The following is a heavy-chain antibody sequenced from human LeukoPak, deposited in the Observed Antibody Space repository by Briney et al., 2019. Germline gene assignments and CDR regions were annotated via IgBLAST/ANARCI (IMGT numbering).Heavy chain of an antibody. Sequence: GGSLRLSCAASGFTFSNYAMSWVRQAPGKGLEWVSAINGSGTYTYYADSVKGRFTISRDNSRNTLHLQMNSLRAEDTAVYYCAKDSSSSGFSAACNFDYWGQGTLVAVSS. CDR3: AKDSSSSGFSAACNFDY. V-gene: IGHV3-23*01. J-gene: IGHJ4*02. CDR2: INGSGTYT. D-gene: IGHD6-19*01. CDR1: GFTFSNYA.